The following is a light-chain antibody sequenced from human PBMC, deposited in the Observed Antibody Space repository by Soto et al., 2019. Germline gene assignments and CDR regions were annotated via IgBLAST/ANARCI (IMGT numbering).Light chain of an antibody. CDR2: AAS. J-gene: IGKJ3*01. V-gene: IGKV1-39*01. Sequence: DIQMTQSPSSLSASVGDRVTITCRASQSISSYLNWYQQKPGQAPKLLIYAASSLQSGVPSRFSGSGSGTDFPLTISSLQTADFETYYYHHSYSTPRTFGPGTKVDIK. CDR1: QSISSY. CDR3: HHSYSTPRT.